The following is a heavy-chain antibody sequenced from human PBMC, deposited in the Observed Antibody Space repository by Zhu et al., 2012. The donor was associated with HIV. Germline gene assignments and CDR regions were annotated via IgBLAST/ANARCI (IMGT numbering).Heavy chain of an antibody. V-gene: IGHV4-4*07. D-gene: IGHD6-19*01. J-gene: IGHJ6*02. Sequence: QVQLQESGPGLVKASETLSLTCTVSGGSISSYYYNWIRQPAGKGLEWIGRVYTSGSTNYNPSLKSQVTMSVDTSKNQVSLKMNSVTAADTAVYYCAREAGAVAGRAYYYGMDVWGQGTTVTVSS. CDR3: AREAGAVAGRAYYYGMDV. CDR1: GGSISSYY. CDR2: VYTSGST.